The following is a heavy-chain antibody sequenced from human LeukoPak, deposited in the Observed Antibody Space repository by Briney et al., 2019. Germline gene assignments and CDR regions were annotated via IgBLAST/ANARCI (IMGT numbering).Heavy chain of an antibody. CDR3: ARRENDYSNYRSFDP. V-gene: IGHV3-23*01. Sequence: GGSLRLSCAASGFTLSSYAMSWVRQAPGKGLEWVSATSSSDAGTYYAESVRGRFTISRDNSKNTLFLQMNSLRAEDAAVYYCARRENDYSNYRSFDPWGQGTLVTVSS. CDR1: GFTLSSYA. J-gene: IGHJ5*02. CDR2: TSSSDAGT. D-gene: IGHD4-11*01.